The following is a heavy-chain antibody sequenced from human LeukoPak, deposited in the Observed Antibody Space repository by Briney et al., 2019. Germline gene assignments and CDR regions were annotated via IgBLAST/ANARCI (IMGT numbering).Heavy chain of an antibody. D-gene: IGHD4-17*01. J-gene: IGHJ4*02. CDR2: IHYSGST. CDR3: ARATTVTTSRVYFDY. Sequence: SETLSLTCTVSGGSISSYYWSWIRQPPGKGLEWIGYIHYSGSTNYNPSLKSRVTISVDTSKNQFSLKLSSVTAADTAVYYCARATTVTTSRVYFDYWGQGTLVTVSS. V-gene: IGHV4-59*01. CDR1: GGSISSYY.